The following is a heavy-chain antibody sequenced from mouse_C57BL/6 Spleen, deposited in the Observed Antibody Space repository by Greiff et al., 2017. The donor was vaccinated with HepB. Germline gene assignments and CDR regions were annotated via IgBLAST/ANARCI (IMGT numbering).Heavy chain of an antibody. CDR1: GFNIKNTY. V-gene: IGHV14-3*01. CDR2: IDPANGNT. J-gene: IGHJ1*03. Sequence: VQLKESVAELVRPGASVKLSCTASGFNIKNTYMHWVKQRPEQGLEWIGRIDPANGNTKYAPKFQGKATITADTSSNTAYLQLSSLTSEDTAIYYCARVPYYYGSSYGYFDVWGTGTTVTVSS. D-gene: IGHD1-1*01. CDR3: ARVPYYYGSSYGYFDV.